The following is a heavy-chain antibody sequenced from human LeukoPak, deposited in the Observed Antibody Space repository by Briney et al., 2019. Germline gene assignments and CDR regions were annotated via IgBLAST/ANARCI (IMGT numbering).Heavy chain of an antibody. CDR2: MNPNSGNT. V-gene: IGHV1-8*03. CDR1: GYTFTSYD. D-gene: IGHD6-19*01. Sequence: ASVKVSCKASGYTFTSYDINWVRQATGQGLEWMGWMNPNSGNTGYAQKFQGRVTITRNTSISTAYMELSRLRSDDTAAYYCARGKGVIAVAGIRVPFDYWGQGTLVTVSS. J-gene: IGHJ4*02. CDR3: ARGKGVIAVAGIRVPFDY.